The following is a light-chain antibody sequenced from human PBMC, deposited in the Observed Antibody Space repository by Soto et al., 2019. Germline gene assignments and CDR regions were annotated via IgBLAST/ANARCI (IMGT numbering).Light chain of an antibody. J-gene: IGKJ1*01. CDR3: QQYGTSPPT. Sequence: ETVLTQSPGTLSLSPGERATLSCRASQSVSSSDLAWYQQNPGQAPRLLISGASSRATGIPDRFSGSGSGTDFTLTISRLQPEDFAVFYCQQYGTSPPTFGQGTKVDIK. CDR1: QSVSSSD. V-gene: IGKV3-20*01. CDR2: GAS.